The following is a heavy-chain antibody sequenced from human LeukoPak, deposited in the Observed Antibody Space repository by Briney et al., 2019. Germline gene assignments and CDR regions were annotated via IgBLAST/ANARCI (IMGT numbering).Heavy chain of an antibody. J-gene: IGHJ4*02. D-gene: IGHD3-9*01. CDR1: GYTFTSYD. Sequence: ASVEVSCKASGYTFTSYDINWVRQATGQGLEWMGWMNPNSGNTGYAQKFQGRVTMTRNTSISTAYMELSSLRSEDAAVYYCARGIQLRYFDWLFGEDSVIDYWGQGALVTVSP. CDR2: MNPNSGNT. CDR3: ARGIQLRYFDWLFGEDSVIDY. V-gene: IGHV1-8*01.